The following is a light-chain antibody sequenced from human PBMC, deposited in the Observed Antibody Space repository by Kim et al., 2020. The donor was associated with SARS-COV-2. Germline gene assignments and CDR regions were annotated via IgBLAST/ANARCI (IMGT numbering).Light chain of an antibody. Sequence: EIVLTQSPGTLSLSPGERATLSCRASQSVWKNYLGWYQQHPGQTPRLLIYDASSRATGVPDRFSGSGSGTDFTLTISALEPEDFTVYYCHQYAASPLTFGQGTRLEIK. CDR3: HQYAASPLT. J-gene: IGKJ5*01. CDR1: QSVWKNY. V-gene: IGKV3-20*01. CDR2: DAS.